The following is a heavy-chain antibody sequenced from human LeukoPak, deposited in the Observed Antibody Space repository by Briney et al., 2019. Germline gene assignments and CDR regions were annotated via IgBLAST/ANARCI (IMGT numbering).Heavy chain of an antibody. J-gene: IGHJ4*02. D-gene: IGHD5-12*01. CDR1: GGSFSGYY. CDR3: ARGLVATTPYFDY. CDR2: INHSGST. Sequence: PSETLSLTCAVYGGSFSGYYWSWIRQPPGKGLEWIGEINHSGSTNYNPSLKSRVTISVDTSKNQFSLKLSSVTAADTAVYYCARGLVATTPYFDYWGQGTLVTVSS. V-gene: IGHV4-34*01.